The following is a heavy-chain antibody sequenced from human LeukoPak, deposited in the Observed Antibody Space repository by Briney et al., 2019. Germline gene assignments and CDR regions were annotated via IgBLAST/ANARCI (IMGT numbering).Heavy chain of an antibody. D-gene: IGHD5-24*01. J-gene: IGHJ4*02. CDR3: ARDGGRDGYNRNRYYYDY. V-gene: IGHV5-51*01. CDR1: GYDFPSYW. CDR2: IYPGDSDT. Sequence: GESLKISCKGSGYDFPSYWIAWVRQMPGKGLEWMGIIYPGDSDTRYSPSFQGQVTISADKSISTAYLQWDSLKASDTAMYYCARDGGRDGYNRNRYYYDYWGQGTLVTVSS.